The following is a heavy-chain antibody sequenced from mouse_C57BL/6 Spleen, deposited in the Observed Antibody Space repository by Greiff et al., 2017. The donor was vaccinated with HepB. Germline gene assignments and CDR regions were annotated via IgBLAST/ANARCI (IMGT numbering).Heavy chain of an antibody. CDR2: IYPGDGDT. V-gene: IGHV1-82*01. J-gene: IGHJ2*01. Sequence: VQLVESGPELVKPGASVKISCKASGYAFSSSWMNWVKQRPGKGLEWIGRIYPGDGDTNYNGKFKGKATLTADKSSSTAYMQLSSLTSEDSAVYCCAGCGDYYGSSYDYWGQGTTLTVSS. D-gene: IGHD1-1*01. CDR1: GYAFSSSW. CDR3: AGCGDYYGSSYDY.